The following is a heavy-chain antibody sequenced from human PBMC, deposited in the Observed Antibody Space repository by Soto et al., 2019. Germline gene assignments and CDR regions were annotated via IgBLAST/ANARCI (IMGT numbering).Heavy chain of an antibody. V-gene: IGHV3-23*01. CDR1: GFTFSSYA. Sequence: EVQLLESGGGLVQPGGSLRLSCAASGFTFSSYAMSWVRQAPGKGLEWVSAISGSGGSTYYADSVKGRFTISRDNSKNTLYLQMNSLRAEDTAVYYCTKTVKKGLLRILFDYWGQGTLVTVSS. CDR2: ISGSGGST. CDR3: TKTVKKGLLRILFDY. J-gene: IGHJ4*02. D-gene: IGHD2-21*02.